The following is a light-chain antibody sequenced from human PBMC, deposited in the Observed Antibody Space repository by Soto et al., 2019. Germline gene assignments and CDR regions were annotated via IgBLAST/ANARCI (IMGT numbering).Light chain of an antibody. Sequence: ETVLTQSPGTLYFSPGERATLSCRASQSVGNSHVAWYQQRRGLPPRLLIYGASNRATGIPDRFSGSGSGADFTITISRLEPEDFAAYFCHQYGNSPPGTFGQGTRLEIK. CDR2: GAS. CDR1: QSVGNSH. CDR3: HQYGNSPPGT. J-gene: IGKJ5*01. V-gene: IGKV3-20*01.